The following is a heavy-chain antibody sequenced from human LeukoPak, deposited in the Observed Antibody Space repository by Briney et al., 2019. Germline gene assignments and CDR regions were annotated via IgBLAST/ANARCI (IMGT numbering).Heavy chain of an antibody. CDR2: IYYSGST. CDR3: ARARYCSGGSCYSMDPYYYYYMDV. CDR1: GGSISSGGYS. D-gene: IGHD2-15*01. J-gene: IGHJ6*03. Sequence: SETLSLTCAVSGGSISSGGYSWSWIRQPPGKGLEWIGYIYYSGSTYYNPSLKSRVTISVDTSKNQFSLKLSSVTAADTAVYYCARARYCSGGSCYSMDPYYYYYMDVWGKGTTVTVSS. V-gene: IGHV4-30-4*07.